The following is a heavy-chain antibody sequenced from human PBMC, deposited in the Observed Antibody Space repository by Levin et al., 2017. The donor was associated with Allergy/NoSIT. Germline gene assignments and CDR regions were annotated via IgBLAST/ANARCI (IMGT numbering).Heavy chain of an antibody. D-gene: IGHD6-13*01. V-gene: IGHV3-7*01. CDR3: ARAGYSNNGFYGMDV. Sequence: GGSLRLSCAASGFTFSSHWMSWVRQAPGQGLEWVANIKQDGSEKYYVDSVKGRFTISRDNAKNSLYLQMDSLGAEDTAVYYCARAGYSNNGFYGMDVWGQGTTVTVSS. J-gene: IGHJ6*02. CDR1: GFTFSSHW. CDR2: IKQDGSEK.